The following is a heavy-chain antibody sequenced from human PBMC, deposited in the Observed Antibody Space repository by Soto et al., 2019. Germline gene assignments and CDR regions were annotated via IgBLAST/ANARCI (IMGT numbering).Heavy chain of an antibody. D-gene: IGHD5-18*01. CDR2: ISYDGSNK. J-gene: IGHJ2*01. V-gene: IGHV3-30-3*01. Sequence: QVQLVESGGGVVQPGRSLRLSCAASGFTFSSYAMHWVRQAPGKGLEWVAVISYDGSNKYYADSVKGRFTISRDNSKNTLYLQMNSLRAEDTAVYYCARGKQRVDTAMGPPRQGSWYFDLWGRGTLVTVSS. CDR1: GFTFSSYA. CDR3: ARGKQRVDTAMGPPRQGSWYFDL.